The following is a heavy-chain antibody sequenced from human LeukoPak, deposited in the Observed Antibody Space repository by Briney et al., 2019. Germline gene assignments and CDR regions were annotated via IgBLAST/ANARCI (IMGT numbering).Heavy chain of an antibody. CDR3: ARDYCSGETCYSYYCYMDV. Sequence: ASVKVSCKASGGTFSSYAISWVRQAPGQGLEWMGGIIPIFGTANYAQKFQGRVTITTDESTSTAYMELSSLRSEDTAVYYCARDYCSGETCYSYYCYMDVWGKGTTVTVSS. J-gene: IGHJ6*03. CDR1: GGTFSSYA. V-gene: IGHV1-69*05. D-gene: IGHD2-15*01. CDR2: IIPIFGTA.